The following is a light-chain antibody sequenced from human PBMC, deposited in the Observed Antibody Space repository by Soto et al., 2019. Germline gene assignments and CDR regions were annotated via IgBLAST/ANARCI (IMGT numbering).Light chain of an antibody. CDR2: GAS. CDR1: QSVSSSY. V-gene: IGKV3-20*01. CDR3: QQYGNSPSFT. Sequence: EIVLPQSPGTLSLSPGERATLACRASQSVSSSYLAWYQQKPGQAPRLLIYGASGRATGIPHRFSGSGSGTDFTLTITRLEPEDFAVYYCQQYGNSPSFTFGPGTKVDIK. J-gene: IGKJ3*01.